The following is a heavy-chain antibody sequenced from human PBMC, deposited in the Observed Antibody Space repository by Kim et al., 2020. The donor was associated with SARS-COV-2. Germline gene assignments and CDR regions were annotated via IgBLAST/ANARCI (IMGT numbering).Heavy chain of an antibody. V-gene: IGHV3-30*18. Sequence: GGSLRLSCAASGFTFSSYGMHWVRQAPGKGLEWVAVISYDGSNKYYADSVKGRFTISRDNSKNTLYLQMNSLRAEDTAVYYCAKDRLDIVVVPAAVWGNWFDPWGQGTLVTVSS. J-gene: IGHJ5*02. D-gene: IGHD2-2*03. CDR3: AKDRLDIVVVPAAVWGNWFDP. CDR2: ISYDGSNK. CDR1: GFTFSSYG.